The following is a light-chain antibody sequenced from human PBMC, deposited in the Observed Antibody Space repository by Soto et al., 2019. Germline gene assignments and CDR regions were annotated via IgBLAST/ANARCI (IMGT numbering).Light chain of an antibody. CDR3: QHYNSYSEA. J-gene: IGKJ1*01. CDR2: KAS. Sequence: DIQMTQTPSTLSGSVGDRVTITCRASQTISSWLAWYQQKPGKAPKLLIDKASTSKSGVPSRFSGSGSGAELTLTISSLETDDFTTCCTQHYNSYSEAFGQGTKVDIK. CDR1: QTISSW. V-gene: IGKV1-5*03.